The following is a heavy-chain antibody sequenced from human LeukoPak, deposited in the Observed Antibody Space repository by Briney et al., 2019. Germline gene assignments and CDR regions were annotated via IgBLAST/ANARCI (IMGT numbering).Heavy chain of an antibody. J-gene: IGHJ4*02. V-gene: IGHV3-30*03. CDR2: ISYDGSNK. CDR3: ARSLYYDILFVCDY. Sequence: GGSLRLSCAASGFTFSSYGMHWVRQAPGKGPEWVAVISYDGSNKYYADSVKGRFTISRDNSKNTLYLQMNSLRAEDTAVYYCARSLYYDILFVCDYWGQGTLVTVSS. CDR1: GFTFSSYG. D-gene: IGHD3-9*01.